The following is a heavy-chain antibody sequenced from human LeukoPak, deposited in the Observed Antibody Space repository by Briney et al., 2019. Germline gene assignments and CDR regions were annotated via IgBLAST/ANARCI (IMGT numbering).Heavy chain of an antibody. D-gene: IGHD6-19*01. J-gene: IGHJ4*02. V-gene: IGHV3-21*01. CDR3: ARAVAGTWNDY. CDR2: ISSSSSYI. CDR1: GFTFSSYS. Sequence: GGSLRLSCAASGFTFSSYSMDWVRQAPGKGLEWVSSISSSSSYIYYADSVKGRFTISGDNAKNSLYLQMNSLRAEDTAVYYCARAVAGTWNDYWGQGTLVTVSS.